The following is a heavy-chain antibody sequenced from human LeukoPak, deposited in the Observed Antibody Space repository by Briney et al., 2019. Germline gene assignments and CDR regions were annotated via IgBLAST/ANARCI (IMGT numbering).Heavy chain of an antibody. J-gene: IGHJ2*01. CDR1: GGSISSYY. V-gene: IGHV4-4*07. CDR3: ARHGSSWYLNWYFDL. D-gene: IGHD6-13*01. Sequence: SETLSLTCTVSGGSISSYYWSWIRQPAGKGLERIGRIYTSGSTNYNPSLKSRVTMSVDTSKNQFSLKLSSVTAADTAVYYCARHGSSWYLNWYFDLWGRGTLVTVSS. CDR2: IYTSGST.